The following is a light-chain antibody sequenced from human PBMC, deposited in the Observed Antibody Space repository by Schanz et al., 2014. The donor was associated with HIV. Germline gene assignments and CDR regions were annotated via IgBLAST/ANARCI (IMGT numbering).Light chain of an antibody. V-gene: IGKV3-20*01. J-gene: IGKJ4*01. Sequence: EIVLTQSPGSLSLSPGGRATLSCAASQRLSSSYLAWYQQKRDQPPRLVIYDASNRATGIPARFSGSGSGTDFTLTISSLEPEDFALYYCQQYGSSPLTFGGGTKVEIK. CDR2: DAS. CDR1: QRLSSSY. CDR3: QQYGSSPLT.